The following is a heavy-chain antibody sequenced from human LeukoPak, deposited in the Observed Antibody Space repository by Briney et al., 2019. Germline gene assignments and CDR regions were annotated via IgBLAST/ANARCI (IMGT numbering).Heavy chain of an antibody. CDR2: ISGSGGDT. Sequence: GGSLRLSCAASGFTVSSNYMSWVRQAPGKGLEWVSTISGSGGDTYYADSLKGRFTISRDNSKNTLYLQMNSLRAEDTAVYYCVRTSKYGDSGYWGQGTLVTVSS. J-gene: IGHJ4*02. V-gene: IGHV3-23*01. CDR1: GFTVSSNY. D-gene: IGHD4-17*01. CDR3: VRTSKYGDSGY.